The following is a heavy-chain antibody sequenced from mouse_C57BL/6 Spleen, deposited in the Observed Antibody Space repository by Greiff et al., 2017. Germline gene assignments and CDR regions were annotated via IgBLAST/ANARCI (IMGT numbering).Heavy chain of an antibody. D-gene: IGHD1-1*01. CDR1: GYTFTDYE. Sequence: QVQLQQSGAELVRPGASVTLSCKASGYTFTDYEMPWVKQTPVHGLEWIGAIDPGTGGTAYNQKFKGKAILTADKSSSTAYMELRSLTSEDSAVYYCTRRHDYGSSDYWGQGTTLTVSS. V-gene: IGHV1-15*01. CDR2: IDPGTGGT. J-gene: IGHJ2*01. CDR3: TRRHDYGSSDY.